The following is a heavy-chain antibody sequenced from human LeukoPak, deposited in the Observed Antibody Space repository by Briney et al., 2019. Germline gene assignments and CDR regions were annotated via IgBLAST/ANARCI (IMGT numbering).Heavy chain of an antibody. CDR1: GFTFISYA. CDR3: AKDRTPRITIFGVAHYGMDV. J-gene: IGHJ6*02. V-gene: IGHV3-23*01. CDR2: ISGSGGST. Sequence: GGSLRLSCAASGFTFISYAISWVRQAPGKGLEWVSAISGSGGSTYYADSVKGRFTISRDNSKNTLYLQMNSLRAEDTAVYYCAKDRTPRITIFGVAHYGMDVWGQGTTVTVSS. D-gene: IGHD3-3*01.